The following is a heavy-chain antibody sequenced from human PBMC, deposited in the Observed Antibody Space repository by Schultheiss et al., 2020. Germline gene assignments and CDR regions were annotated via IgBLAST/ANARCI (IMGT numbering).Heavy chain of an antibody. V-gene: IGHV4-59*01. D-gene: IGHD5-24*01. CDR2: INHSGST. CDR1: GGSISSYY. CDR3: ARDGVATTYYYYYGMDV. J-gene: IGHJ6*02. Sequence: SETLSLTCTVSGGSISSYYWSWIRQPAGKGLEWIGEINHSGSTNYNPSLKSRVTISVDTSKNQFSLKLSSVTAADTAVYYCARDGVATTYYYYYGMDVWGQGTTVTVSS.